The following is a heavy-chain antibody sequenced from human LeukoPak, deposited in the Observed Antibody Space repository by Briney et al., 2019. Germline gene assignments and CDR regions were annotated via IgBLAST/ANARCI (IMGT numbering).Heavy chain of an antibody. CDR1: GYTSTGYY. Sequence: ASVKVSCKASGYTSTGYYMHWVRQAPGQGLEWMGWINPNSGGTNYAQKFQGRVTMTRDTSISTAYMELSRLRSDDTAVYYCATHTGYSSGWYDFDYWGQGTLVTVSS. V-gene: IGHV1-2*02. CDR3: ATHTGYSSGWYDFDY. D-gene: IGHD6-19*01. J-gene: IGHJ4*02. CDR2: INPNSGGT.